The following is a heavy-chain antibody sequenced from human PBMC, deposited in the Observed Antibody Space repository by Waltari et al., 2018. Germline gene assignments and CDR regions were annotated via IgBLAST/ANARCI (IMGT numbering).Heavy chain of an antibody. CDR1: GFTFSSYA. Sequence: QVQLVESGGGVVQPGRSLRLSCAASGFTFSSYAMHRVRQAPGKGLEWVAVISYDGSNKYYADSVKGRFTISRDNSKNTLYLQMNSLRAEDTAVYYCARDLGGAELDYWGQGTLVTVSS. CDR3: ARDLGGAELDY. V-gene: IGHV3-30-3*01. CDR2: ISYDGSNK. D-gene: IGHD1-26*01. J-gene: IGHJ4*02.